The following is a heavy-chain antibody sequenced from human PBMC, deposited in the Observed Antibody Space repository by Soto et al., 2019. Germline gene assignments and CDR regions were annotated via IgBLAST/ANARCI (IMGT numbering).Heavy chain of an antibody. CDR2: IIPIFGTA. CDR1: GGTFSSYA. D-gene: IGHD6-19*01. J-gene: IGHJ5*02. Sequence: QVQLVQSGAEVKKPGSSVKVSCKASGGTFSSYAISWVRQAPGQGLEWMGGIIPIFGTANYAQKFQGRVTITADESTRKAYMELSGLRSEDTAVYYCAPPGDGYSSGWADNWFAPWGQGTLVTVSS. V-gene: IGHV1-69*01. CDR3: APPGDGYSSGWADNWFAP.